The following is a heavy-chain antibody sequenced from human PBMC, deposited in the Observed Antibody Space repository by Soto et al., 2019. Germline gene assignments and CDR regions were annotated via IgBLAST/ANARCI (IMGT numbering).Heavy chain of an antibody. Sequence: VKVSCKASGYIFTNNDVSRVRQATGQGLEWMGWMNPGSGDTGYAQKFQGRVTMTRNISIATAYMELSSLRADDTAIYYCARMASFGSLNWFDPWGQGTLVTVSS. D-gene: IGHD5-18*01. J-gene: IGHJ5*02. CDR2: MNPGSGDT. V-gene: IGHV1-8*01. CDR3: ARMASFGSLNWFDP. CDR1: GYIFTNND.